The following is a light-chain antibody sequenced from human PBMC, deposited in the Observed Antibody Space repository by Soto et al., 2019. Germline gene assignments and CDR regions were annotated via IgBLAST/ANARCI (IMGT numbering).Light chain of an antibody. V-gene: IGKV3-20*01. CDR2: GAS. CDR1: QSVSSSY. CDR3: QQYGSSIT. J-gene: IGKJ5*01. Sequence: IVLTQSPGTLSLSPGERATLSCRASQSVSSSYLAWYQQKPGQAPRLLIYGASNRATGNPDRFSGSGSGTDFTLTINRLEPEDFAVYYCQQYGSSITFGQGTRLEIK.